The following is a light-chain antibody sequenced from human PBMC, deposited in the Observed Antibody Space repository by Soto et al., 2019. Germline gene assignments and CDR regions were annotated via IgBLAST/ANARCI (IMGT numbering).Light chain of an antibody. V-gene: IGKV3-11*01. CDR2: DAS. CDR3: QQRSIWVT. CDR1: QSVSSY. J-gene: IGKJ4*01. Sequence: EVVLTQSPTTLSLSPGDRATLSCRASQSVSSYLAWYQQKPGQAPRLLIYDASKRATGIPARFSGSGSGTDFTLTISSLEPEDVAVYYCQQRSIWVTFGGGTKVEIK.